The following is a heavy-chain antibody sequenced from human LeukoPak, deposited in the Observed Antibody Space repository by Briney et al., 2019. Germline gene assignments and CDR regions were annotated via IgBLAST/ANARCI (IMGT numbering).Heavy chain of an antibody. D-gene: IGHD3-9*01. CDR1: GGSISSYYW. CDR3: THRAGVSGNFDWFGLDV. CDR2: IYWDDDK. V-gene: IGHV2-5*08. Sequence: TLSLTCTVSGGSISSYYWSWIRQPPGKALEWVAVIYWDDDKRYSPSLKNRLTISKDIPENQVVLTMTNMDPEDTATYYCTHRAGVSGNFDWFGLDVWGQGMTVTVSS. J-gene: IGHJ6*02.